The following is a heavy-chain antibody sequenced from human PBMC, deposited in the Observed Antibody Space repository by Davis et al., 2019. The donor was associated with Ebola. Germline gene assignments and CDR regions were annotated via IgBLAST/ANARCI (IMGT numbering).Heavy chain of an antibody. V-gene: IGHV3-21*01. CDR3: ARVGSSTSLDY. J-gene: IGHJ4*02. CDR1: GFTFSSYW. CDR2: ISSSSSYI. Sequence: GGSLRLSCAASGFTFSSYWMSWVRQAPGKGLEWASSISSSSSYIYYADSVKGRFTISRDNAKNSLYLQMNSLRAEDTAVYYCARVGSSTSLDYWGQGTLVTVSS. D-gene: IGHD2-2*01.